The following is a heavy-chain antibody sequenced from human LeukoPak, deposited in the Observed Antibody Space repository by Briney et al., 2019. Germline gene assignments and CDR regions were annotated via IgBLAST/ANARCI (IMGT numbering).Heavy chain of an antibody. CDR2: IIPNSGGT. V-gene: IGHV1-2*02. D-gene: IGHD5-24*01. CDR3: ARNRYGYNLGY. J-gene: IGHJ4*02. CDR1: GYTFTDYY. Sequence: ASVKVSCKASGYTFTDYYIHWVRQAPGQGLEWMGWIIPNSGGTNYAQKFQGRVTMTRDTSISAAYMELSSLRSDDTAVYYCARNRYGYNLGYWGQGTLVTVSS.